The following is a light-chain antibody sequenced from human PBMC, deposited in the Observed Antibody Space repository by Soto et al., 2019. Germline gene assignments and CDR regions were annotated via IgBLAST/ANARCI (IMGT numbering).Light chain of an antibody. Sequence: QSALTQPASESGSPGQSITISCTGTSSDVGSYNLVSWYQQHQGKAPKLMIYEGSKRPSGVSNRLSGSKSGNTASLTISGLQAEDEADYSCCSYAGSSTPYVFGTGNKLTVL. CDR1: SSDVGSYNL. V-gene: IGLV2-23*01. CDR3: CSYAGSSTPYV. J-gene: IGLJ1*01. CDR2: EGS.